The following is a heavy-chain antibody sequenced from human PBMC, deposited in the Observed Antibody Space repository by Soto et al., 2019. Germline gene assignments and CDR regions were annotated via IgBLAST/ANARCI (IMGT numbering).Heavy chain of an antibody. CDR3: AKLSCTSSTCYFPGWFDP. CDR2: VYYSGSS. D-gene: IGHD2-2*01. V-gene: IGHV4-31*03. CDR1: GDSISGGASF. J-gene: IGHJ5*02. Sequence: TLSLTCTVSGDSISGGASFWSWIRQPPGKGLEWIANVYYSGSSYYNPSLKSRLTISVDTTKNQFSLQLKSMTAADTAVYYCAKLSCTSSTCYFPGWFDPWGQGTLVTVSS.